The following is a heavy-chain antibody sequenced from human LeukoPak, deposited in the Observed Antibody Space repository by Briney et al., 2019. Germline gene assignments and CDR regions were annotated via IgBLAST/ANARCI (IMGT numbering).Heavy chain of an antibody. V-gene: IGHV3-23*01. Sequence: GGSLRLSCAASGFTYSSYAKSWVRQAPGKGLEWVSTISCGGGDTYYTDSVKGRFTISRDNSKNTLYLQMSSLRAEDTALYYCAKDHGGSYYSSEDWFDPWGQGTLVTVSS. J-gene: IGHJ5*02. CDR3: AKDHGGSYYSSEDWFDP. D-gene: IGHD1-26*01. CDR1: GFTYSSYA. CDR2: ISCGGGDT.